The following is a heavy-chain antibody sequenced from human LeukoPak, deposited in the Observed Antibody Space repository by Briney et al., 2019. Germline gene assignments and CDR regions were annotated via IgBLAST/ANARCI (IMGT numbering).Heavy chain of an antibody. J-gene: IGHJ5*02. Sequence: SETLSLTCTVSGGSISSSSYYWGWIRQPPGKGLEWIGSIYYSASTYYKPSLKSRVTISLDTSRNQFSLKLSSVTAADTAVYYCARHEAYDSSGYYWLDPWGQGTLVTVSS. CDR2: IYYSAST. D-gene: IGHD3-22*01. V-gene: IGHV4-39*01. CDR1: GGSISSSSYY. CDR3: ARHEAYDSSGYYWLDP.